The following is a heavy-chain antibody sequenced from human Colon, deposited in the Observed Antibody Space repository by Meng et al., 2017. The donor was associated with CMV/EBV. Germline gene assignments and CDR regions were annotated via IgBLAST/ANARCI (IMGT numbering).Heavy chain of an antibody. CDR3: AKDIRSGATRDFDY. Sequence: GGSLRPSCAAPGFIFDDYAMHWVRLVPGKGLEWVSSITWNSGTINYADSVKGRFTISRDNAKNSLYLQMNSLRAEDTALYYCAKDIRSGATRDFDYWGQGTLVTVSS. CDR2: ITWNSGTI. V-gene: IGHV3-9*01. D-gene: IGHD6-25*01. J-gene: IGHJ4*02. CDR1: GFIFDDYA.